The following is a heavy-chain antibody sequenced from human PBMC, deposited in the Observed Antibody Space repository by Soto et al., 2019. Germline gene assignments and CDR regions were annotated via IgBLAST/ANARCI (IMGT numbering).Heavy chain of an antibody. Sequence: ASVKVSCKASGYTFTSYGISWGRQAPGQGLEWMGWISAYNGNTNYAQKLQGRVTMTTDTSASTAYMELRSLRSDDTAVYYCARVYSSGYLYYFDYWGQGTLVTVSS. CDR3: ARVYSSGYLYYFDY. J-gene: IGHJ4*02. CDR2: ISAYNGNT. D-gene: IGHD3-22*01. V-gene: IGHV1-18*01. CDR1: GYTFTSYG.